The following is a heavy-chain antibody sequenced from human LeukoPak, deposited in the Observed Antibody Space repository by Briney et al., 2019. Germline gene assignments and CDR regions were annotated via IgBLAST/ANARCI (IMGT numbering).Heavy chain of an antibody. CDR3: ARGATDYDILTGYGFDY. J-gene: IGHJ4*02. CDR1: GGSISSSSYY. D-gene: IGHD3-9*01. CDR2: IYYSGST. Sequence: SETLSLTCTVSGGSISSSSYYWGWIRQPPGKGLEWIGSIYYSGSTYYNPSLKSRVTISVDTSKNQFSLKLSSVTAADTAVYYCARGATDYDILTGYGFDYWGQGTLVTVSS. V-gene: IGHV4-39*01.